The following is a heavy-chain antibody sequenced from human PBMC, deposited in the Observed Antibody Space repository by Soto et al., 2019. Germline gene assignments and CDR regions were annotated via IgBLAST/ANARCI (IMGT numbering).Heavy chain of an antibody. V-gene: IGHV3-15*07. D-gene: IGHD2-8*02. CDR3: TSCKGYCTGLVAYDI. CDR1: GFTFPNAF. J-gene: IGHJ3*02. CDR2: IRTKTYGEAV. Sequence: PGGSRRLSWTASGFTFPNAFMNWVRQAPGKGLEWIGRIRTKTYGEAVDYAAPVKGRFTISRDDSKDTMYLQMNSLKTEDTAVYYCTSCKGYCTGLVAYDIWGQGTMVTVSS.